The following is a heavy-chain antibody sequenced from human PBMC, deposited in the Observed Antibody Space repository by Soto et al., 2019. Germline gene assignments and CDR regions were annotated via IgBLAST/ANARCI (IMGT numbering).Heavy chain of an antibody. CDR1: GGSISSYY. CDR2: IYYSGST. V-gene: IGHV4-59*08. CDR3: ARYNMVRGVIGRFDY. D-gene: IGHD3-10*01. J-gene: IGHJ4*02. Sequence: SETLSLTCTVSGGSISSYYWSWIRQPPGKGLEWIGYIYYSGSTNYNPSLKSRVTISVDTSKNQFSLKLSSVTAADTAVYYCARYNMVRGVIGRFDYWGQGTLVTVSS.